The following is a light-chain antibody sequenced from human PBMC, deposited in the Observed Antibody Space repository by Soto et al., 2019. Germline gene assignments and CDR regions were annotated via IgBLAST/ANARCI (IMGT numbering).Light chain of an antibody. Sequence: DFVVTQTPLSLSVAPGQPASISCKSSHSLLHITGETFLFWYLQKPGQSPQLLIYEVSTRVSGVPDRFSGSGSGTDFTLEISRVETDDVGIYYCMQSTQLPPTFGQGTRLEIK. J-gene: IGKJ5*01. CDR2: EVS. CDR1: HSLLHITGETF. V-gene: IGKV2D-29*02. CDR3: MQSTQLPPT.